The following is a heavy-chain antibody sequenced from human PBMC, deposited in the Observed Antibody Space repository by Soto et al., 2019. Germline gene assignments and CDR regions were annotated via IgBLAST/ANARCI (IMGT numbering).Heavy chain of an antibody. CDR1: GASVSSGNQY. CDR3: ARGWDANS. J-gene: IGHJ4*02. D-gene: IGHD6-19*01. V-gene: IGHV4-61*01. Sequence: SDTLSLTCTVSGASVSSGNQYWSWIRQPPGKRLEWIGFIYNSVITNYSPSLKSRVSISADTSRNQFSLKMSSVTAADTAVYYCARGWDANSWGQGALVTVS. CDR2: IYNSVIT.